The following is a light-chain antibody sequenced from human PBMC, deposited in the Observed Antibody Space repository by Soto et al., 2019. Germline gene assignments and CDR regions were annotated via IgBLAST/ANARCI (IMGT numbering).Light chain of an antibody. V-gene: IGLV2-14*03. CDR3: SSFTRSSTFV. CDR2: DVS. J-gene: IGLJ1*01. CDR1: SSEVGRYNY. Sequence: QSALAQPASVSGSRGQSITISCTGTSSEVGRYNYVSWFQQHPGKVPKLIIYDVSNWPSGVSDRFSGSKSGNTASLTISGLLPEDEADYYCSSFTRSSTFVFGTGTKVTVL.